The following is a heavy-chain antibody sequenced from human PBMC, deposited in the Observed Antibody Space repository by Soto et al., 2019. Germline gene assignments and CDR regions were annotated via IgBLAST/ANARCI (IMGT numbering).Heavy chain of an antibody. CDR3: AKGTESYYYDSSGYNHDAFDI. D-gene: IGHD3-22*01. V-gene: IGHV3-30*18. Sequence: GGSLRLSCAASGFTFSSYGMHWVRQAPGKGLEWVAVISYDGSNKYYADSVKGRFTISRDNSKNTLYLQMNSLRAEDTAVYYCAKGTESYYYDSSGYNHDAFDIWGQGTMVTVSS. CDR2: ISYDGSNK. CDR1: GFTFSSYG. J-gene: IGHJ3*02.